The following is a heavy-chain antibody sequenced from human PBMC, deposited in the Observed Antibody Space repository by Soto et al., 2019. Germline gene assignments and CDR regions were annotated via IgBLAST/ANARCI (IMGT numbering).Heavy chain of an antibody. V-gene: IGHV1-58*01. J-gene: IGHJ6*02. CDR3: AARSWYGKGYYYYGMDV. CDR2: IVVGSGNT. D-gene: IGHD6-13*01. CDR1: GFTFTSSA. Sequence: QMQLVQSGPEVKKPGTSVKVSCKASGFTFTSSAVQWVRQARGQRLEWIGWIVVGSGNTNYAQKFQERVTITRDMSTSTAYRELSSLRSEDTAVYYWAARSWYGKGYYYYGMDVWVQGTTVTVS.